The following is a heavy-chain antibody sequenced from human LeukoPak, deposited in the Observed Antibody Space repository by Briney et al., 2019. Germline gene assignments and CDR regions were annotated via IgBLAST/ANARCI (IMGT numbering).Heavy chain of an antibody. Sequence: GGALSLSCAASGVTFLRYWTHCGRPALRRGRWWVGRIDNDRSATIYADSVKGRFTVSRDNAKNTLYLQMNSLRVEDTAVYFCASGGFSHAFDVWGQGTVVTVSS. V-gene: IGHV3-74*01. CDR2: IDNDRSAT. D-gene: IGHD2-15*01. CDR1: GVTFLRYW. J-gene: IGHJ3*01. CDR3: ASGGFSHAFDV.